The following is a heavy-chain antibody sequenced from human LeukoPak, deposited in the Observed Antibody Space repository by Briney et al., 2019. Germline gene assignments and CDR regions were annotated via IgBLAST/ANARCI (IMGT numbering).Heavy chain of an antibody. Sequence: PGRSLRLSCAASGFTFDDYAMHWVRRAPGKGLEWVSGISWNSGSIGYADSVKGRFTISRDNAKNSLYLQMNSRRAEDTALYYCAKDGYSSSWSRYFDYWGQGTLVIVSS. CDR2: ISWNSGSI. CDR3: AKDGYSSSWSRYFDY. J-gene: IGHJ4*02. D-gene: IGHD6-13*01. V-gene: IGHV3-9*01. CDR1: GFTFDDYA.